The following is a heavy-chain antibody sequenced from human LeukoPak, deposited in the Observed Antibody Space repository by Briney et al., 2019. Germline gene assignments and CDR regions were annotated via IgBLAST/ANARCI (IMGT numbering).Heavy chain of an antibody. CDR3: AKQSAGSAAWYSLHYDF. Sequence: GGSLRLSCAASGFTLSSYAMTWVRQAPGRGLEWVSSVDGGGGGTYYADSVKGRLTISRDNSKDTLYLQMNGMRAEDTAVYFCAKQSAGSAAWYSLHYDFWGQGTLVTVSS. J-gene: IGHJ4*02. CDR2: VDGGGGGT. V-gene: IGHV3-23*01. CDR1: GFTLSSYA. D-gene: IGHD6-13*01.